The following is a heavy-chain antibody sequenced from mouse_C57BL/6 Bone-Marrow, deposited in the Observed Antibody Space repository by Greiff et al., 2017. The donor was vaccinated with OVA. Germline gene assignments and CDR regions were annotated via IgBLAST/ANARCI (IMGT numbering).Heavy chain of an antibody. CDR2: ISSGGSYT. J-gene: IGHJ2*01. D-gene: IGHD4-1*01. V-gene: IGHV5-6*01. CDR3: ARHVLGPDY. Sequence: EVMLVESGGDLVKPGGSLKLSCAASGFTFSSYGMSWVRQTPDKRLEWVATISSGGSYTYYPDSVKGRFTISRDNAKNTLYLQMSSLKSEDTAMYYCARHVLGPDYWGQGTTLTVSS. CDR1: GFTFSSYG.